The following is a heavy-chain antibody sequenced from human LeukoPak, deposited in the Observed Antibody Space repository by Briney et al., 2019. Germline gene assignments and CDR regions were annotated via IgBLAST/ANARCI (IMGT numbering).Heavy chain of an antibody. CDR1: GFTFRNYW. CDR3: LTSTRSHRFDY. Sequence: PGGSLRLSCAASGFTFRNYWMGWVRQAPGKGLEWVAIIKQDGSDKYYVDSVEGRFIISRDNAKDSLYLQMNSLRAEDTAVYYCLTSTRSHRFDYWGQGTLVTVSS. J-gene: IGHJ4*02. CDR2: IKQDGSDK. V-gene: IGHV3-7*01. D-gene: IGHD2-15*01.